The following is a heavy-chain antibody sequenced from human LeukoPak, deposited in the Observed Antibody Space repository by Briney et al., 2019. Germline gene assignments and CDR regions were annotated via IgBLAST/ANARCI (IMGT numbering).Heavy chain of an antibody. CDR2: INESGST. J-gene: IGHJ6*02. V-gene: IGHV4-34*01. CDR3: ASRIGRYLYYFGMDV. D-gene: IGHD1-26*01. Sequence: SETLSLTCAVYGGPFSHYYWTWIRQPPGKGLEWIGEINESGSTNYDPSLKSRVTISVDMSKTHFSLNLTSVTAADTAVYYCASRIGRYLYYFGMDVWGQGTTVTVSS. CDR1: GGPFSHYY.